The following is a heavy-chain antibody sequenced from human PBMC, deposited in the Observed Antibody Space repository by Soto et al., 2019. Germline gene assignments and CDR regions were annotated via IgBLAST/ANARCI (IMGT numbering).Heavy chain of an antibody. V-gene: IGHV4-4*02. CDR1: SGSISSSNW. CDR2: IYHSGST. CDR3: ARADSTTVTLDY. J-gene: IGHJ4*02. D-gene: IGHD4-17*01. Sequence: QVQLQESGPGLVKPSGTLSLTCAVSSGSISSSNWWSWVRQPPGKGLEWIGEIYHSGSTNYNPSLKSRVNISVDKSNNQFSLKMSSVTAADTAVYYCARADSTTVTLDYWGQGTLVTVSS.